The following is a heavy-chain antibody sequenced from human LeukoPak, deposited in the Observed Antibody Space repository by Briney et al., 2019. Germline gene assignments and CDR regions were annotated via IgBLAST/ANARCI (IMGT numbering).Heavy chain of an antibody. CDR1: GFTFGDYA. V-gene: IGHV3-49*04. D-gene: IGHD5-12*01. J-gene: IGHJ4*02. CDR2: IRSKAYGGTT. CDR3: TREEVRDFVAINVY. Sequence: PGRSLRLSCTASGFTFGDYAMSWVRQAPGKGLEWVGFIRSKAYGGTTEYAASVKGRFTISRDDSKSIAYLQMNSLKTEDTAVYYCTREEVRDFVAINVYWGQGTLVTVSS.